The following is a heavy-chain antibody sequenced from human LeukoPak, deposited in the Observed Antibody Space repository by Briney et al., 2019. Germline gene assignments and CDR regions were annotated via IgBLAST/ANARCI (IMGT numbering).Heavy chain of an antibody. CDR2: INPSGGST. CDR3: ARDLASSGYYWD. D-gene: IGHD3-22*01. CDR1: GYIFTNYY. Sequence: GASVKVSCKASGYIFTNYYMHWVRQAPGQGLGWMGIINPSGGSTSYAQKFQGRVTMTRDTSTSTVYMELGSLRSEDTAVYFCARDLASSGYYWDWGQGTLVTVSS. V-gene: IGHV1-46*01. J-gene: IGHJ4*02.